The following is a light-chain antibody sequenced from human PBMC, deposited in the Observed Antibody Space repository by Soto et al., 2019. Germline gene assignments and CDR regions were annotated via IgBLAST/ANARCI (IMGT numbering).Light chain of an antibody. Sequence: QSALTQPASVSGSPGQSITISCTGTSSDVGGYNYVSWYQQHPGKAPKLMICDVSNRPSGVSNRFSASKSGNTASLTISGLQAEDEADYYCSSYTSSSTPVVFGGGTKLTVL. J-gene: IGLJ2*01. CDR3: SSYTSSSTPVV. CDR1: SSDVGGYNY. V-gene: IGLV2-14*03. CDR2: DVS.